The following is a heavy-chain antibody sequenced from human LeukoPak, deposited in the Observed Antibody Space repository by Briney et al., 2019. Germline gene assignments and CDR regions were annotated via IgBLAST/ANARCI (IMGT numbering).Heavy chain of an antibody. V-gene: IGHV4-34*01. J-gene: IGHJ4*02. CDR2: INHSGST. CDR1: GGSFSGYC. Sequence: SETLSLTCAVYGGSFSGYCWSWIRQPPGKGLEWIGEINHSGSTNYNPSLKSRVTISVDTSKNQFSLKLSSVTAADTAVYYCARVHRIAARSRYYFGYWGQGTLVTVSS. CDR3: ARVHRIAARSRYYFGY. D-gene: IGHD6-6*01.